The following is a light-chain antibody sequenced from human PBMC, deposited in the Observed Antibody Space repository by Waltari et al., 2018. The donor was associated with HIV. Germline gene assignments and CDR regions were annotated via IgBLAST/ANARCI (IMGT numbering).Light chain of an antibody. V-gene: IGKV3-11*01. Sequence: EVVLTQYAATLPLSLGARDTLSCRASQSVSSYLLWYQQKPGQSPRLLIYDASNRATGIPARFSGSGSGTDFTLTISSLEPEDFAVYYCQRRLTWPPITFGQGTRLEIK. CDR3: QRRLTWPPIT. CDR2: DAS. J-gene: IGKJ5*01. CDR1: QSVSSY.